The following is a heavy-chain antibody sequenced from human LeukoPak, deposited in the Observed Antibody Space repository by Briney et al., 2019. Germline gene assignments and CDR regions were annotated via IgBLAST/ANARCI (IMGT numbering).Heavy chain of an antibody. J-gene: IGHJ5*02. CDR2: IIPIFGTA. Sequence: SVKVSCKASGGTFSSYAISWVRQAPGQGLEWMGGIIPIFGTANYAQKFQGRVTITTDKSTSTAYMELSSLRSEDTAVYYCARAGRWLRKLKSGDWFDPWGQGTLVTVSS. V-gene: IGHV1-69*05. D-gene: IGHD5-24*01. CDR1: GGTFSSYA. CDR3: ARAGRWLRKLKSGDWFDP.